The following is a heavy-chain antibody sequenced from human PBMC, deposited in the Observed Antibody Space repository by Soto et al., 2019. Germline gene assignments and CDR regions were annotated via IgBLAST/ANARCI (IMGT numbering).Heavy chain of an antibody. D-gene: IGHD6-13*01. V-gene: IGHV3-23*01. J-gene: IGHJ1*01. Sequence: GGSLILSFAASGFTFSNFDMSWVRQAPGKGLELVSGISTSGGTTYYADSVKGRFTSSRDNSKNTLYLQMTSLRAEDTAVYYCATGTAAPAHWGQGTLVTVSS. CDR2: ISTSGGTT. CDR3: ATGTAAPAH. CDR1: GFTFSNFD.